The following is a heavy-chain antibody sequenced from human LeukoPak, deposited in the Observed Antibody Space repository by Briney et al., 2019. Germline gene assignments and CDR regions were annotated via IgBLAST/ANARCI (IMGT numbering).Heavy chain of an antibody. J-gene: IGHJ4*02. V-gene: IGHV3-53*01. CDR2: IYSGGAT. D-gene: IGHD3-10*01. CDR1: GFTFSSYA. CDR3: ARDLGTTMIRGVFDY. Sequence: GGSLRLSCAASGFTFSSYAMHWVRQAPGKGLEWVSIIYSGGATYYADSVKGRFTIFRDDSKNTLYLLMNSLRTDDTAVYFCARDLGTTMIRGVFDYWGQGTLVTVSS.